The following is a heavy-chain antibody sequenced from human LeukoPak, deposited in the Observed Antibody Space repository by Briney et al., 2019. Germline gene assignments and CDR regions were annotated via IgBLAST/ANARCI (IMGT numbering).Heavy chain of an antibody. CDR1: GGSISSYY. J-gene: IGHJ5*02. CDR2: IYHSGST. CDR3: VRYCSSTSCYVGTNTDWFDP. D-gene: IGHD2-2*01. Sequence: SETLSLTCTVSGGSISSYYWSWIRQPPGKGLEWIGEIYHSGSTNYNPSLKSRVTISVDKSKNQFSLKLSSVTAADTAVYYCVRYCSSTSCYVGTNTDWFDPWGQGTLVTVSS. V-gene: IGHV4-59*12.